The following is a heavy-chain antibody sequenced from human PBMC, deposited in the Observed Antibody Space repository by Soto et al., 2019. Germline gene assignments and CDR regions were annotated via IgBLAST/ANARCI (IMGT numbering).Heavy chain of an antibody. J-gene: IGHJ5*02. V-gene: IGHV1-46*01. CDR2: INPSGGST. CDR1: GYTFTSYY. Sequence: ASVKVSCKASGYTFTSYYMHWVRQAPGQGLEWMGIINPSGGSTSYAQKFQGRVTMTRDTSTSTVYMELSSLRSEDTAVYYCARDFKGYSSGWYDWFDPWGQGTLVTVSS. CDR3: ARDFKGYSSGWYDWFDP. D-gene: IGHD6-19*01.